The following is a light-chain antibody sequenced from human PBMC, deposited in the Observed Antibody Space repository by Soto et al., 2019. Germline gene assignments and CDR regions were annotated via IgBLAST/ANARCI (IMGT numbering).Light chain of an antibody. J-gene: IGKJ4*01. CDR3: QQRYNWPPT. V-gene: IGKV3-11*01. CDR1: QSVSSY. CDR2: DAS. Sequence: EIVMTQSPATLSLSPGERATLSCRASQSVSSYLAWYQQKPGQAPRLLISDASNRATGIPARFSGSGSGTDFALTISSLEPEDFAVYYCQQRYNWPPTFGGGTKVDI.